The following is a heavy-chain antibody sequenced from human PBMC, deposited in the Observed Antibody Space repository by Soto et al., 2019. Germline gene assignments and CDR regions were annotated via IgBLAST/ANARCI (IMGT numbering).Heavy chain of an antibody. J-gene: IGHJ4*02. CDR2: TYYSGST. CDR3: ASGLEMYYFDY. CDR1: GGSISSGGYY. V-gene: IGHV4-31*03. Sequence: PSETLSLTCTVSGGSISSGGYYWSWIRQHPGKGLEWIGYTYYSGSTYYNPSLKSRVTISVDTSKNQFSLKLSPVTAADTAVYYCASGLEMYYFDYWGQGTLVTVSS.